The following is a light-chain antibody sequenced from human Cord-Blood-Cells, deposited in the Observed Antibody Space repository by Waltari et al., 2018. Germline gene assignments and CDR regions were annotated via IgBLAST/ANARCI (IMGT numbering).Light chain of an antibody. V-gene: IGLV1-40*01. CDR1: SSNIGAGYD. J-gene: IGLJ3*02. CDR2: GNS. Sequence: QSVLTQPPSVSGAPGQRVTISCTGSSSNIGAGYDVHWYQQLPGTAPKLLIYGNSNRPSGVPYRFSCSKSGTSASLAITGLQAEDEADYYCQSYDSSLSGSRVFGGGTKLTVL. CDR3: QSYDSSLSGSRV.